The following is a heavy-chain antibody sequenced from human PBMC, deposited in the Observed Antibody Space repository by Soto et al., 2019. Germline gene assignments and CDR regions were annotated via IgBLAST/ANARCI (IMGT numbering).Heavy chain of an antibody. V-gene: IGHV3-30*04. J-gene: IGHJ6*02. CDR3: ARDNRGSNAYHYYYGMDV. CDR1: GFTFSRYA. Sequence: QVQLVESGGGVVQPGRSLRLSCAASGFTFSRYAMHWVRQAPGKGLEWVAVISYDGRNQYYADSVKGRFTISRDNSKNTLFLQMSSLRAEDTALYYCARDNRGSNAYHYYYGMDVWGQGTTVTVSS. D-gene: IGHD3-16*01. CDR2: ISYDGRNQ.